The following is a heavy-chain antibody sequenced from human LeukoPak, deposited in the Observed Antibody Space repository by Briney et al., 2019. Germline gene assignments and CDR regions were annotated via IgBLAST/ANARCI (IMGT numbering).Heavy chain of an antibody. V-gene: IGHV4-4*02. D-gene: IGHD3-9*01. CDR3: ARRSEFYDILTGYYIVWFDP. J-gene: IGHJ5*02. CDR1: GGSISSSNW. Sequence: PSETLSLTCAVSGGSISSSNWWSWVRQPPGKGLEWIGEINHSGSTNYNPSLKSRVTISVDTSKNQFSLKLSSVTAADTAVYYCARRSEFYDILTGYYIVWFDPWGQGTLVTVSS. CDR2: INHSGST.